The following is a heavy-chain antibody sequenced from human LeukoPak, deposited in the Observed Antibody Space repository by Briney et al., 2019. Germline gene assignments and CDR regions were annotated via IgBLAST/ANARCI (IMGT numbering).Heavy chain of an antibody. CDR2: IIPIFGTA. D-gene: IGHD5-12*01. Sequence: ATVKVSCKASGGTFSSYAISWVRQAPGQGLEWMGGIIPIFGTANYAQKFQGRVTITTDESTSTAYMELSSLRSEDTAVYYCARGDGYDLFYFDYWGQGTLVTVSS. J-gene: IGHJ4*02. CDR3: ARGDGYDLFYFDY. V-gene: IGHV1-69*05. CDR1: GGTFSSYA.